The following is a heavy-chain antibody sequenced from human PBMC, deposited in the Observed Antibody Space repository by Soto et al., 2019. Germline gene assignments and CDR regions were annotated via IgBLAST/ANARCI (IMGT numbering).Heavy chain of an antibody. CDR3: ARGHSTDCSNGVCSFFYNHEMDV. V-gene: IGHV1-2*04. Sequence: QVQLVQSGAEVNKPGASVRVSCKASGYSVTDYHIHCVRHAPGQVLEWLGRINPKSGGTSTAQKFQGWVTMTRDRSIRTVYMELTRLRSDDTAVYFCARGHSTDCSNGVCSFFYNHEMDVWGQGTTVTVSS. J-gene: IGHJ6*02. CDR2: INPKSGGT. D-gene: IGHD2-8*01. CDR1: GYSVTDYH.